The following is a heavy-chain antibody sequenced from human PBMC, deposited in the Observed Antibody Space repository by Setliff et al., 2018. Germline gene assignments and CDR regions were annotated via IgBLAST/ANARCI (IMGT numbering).Heavy chain of an antibody. Sequence: SETLSLTCGGYGGSISDYYWSWIRQHPGKGLEWVGYIYYSGSTYYNPSLKSRVTISVDTSKNQFSLKLSSVAAADTAVYYCARQICSGGDCYPTSFHYWGQGALVTVSS. J-gene: IGHJ4*02. V-gene: IGHV4-59*08. CDR2: IYYSGST. CDR3: ARQICSGGDCYPTSFHY. CDR1: GGSISDYY. D-gene: IGHD2-21*02.